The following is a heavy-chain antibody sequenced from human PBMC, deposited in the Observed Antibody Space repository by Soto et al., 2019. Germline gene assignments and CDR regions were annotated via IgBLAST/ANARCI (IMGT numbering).Heavy chain of an antibody. CDR3: ARDYNGNRNFDY. CDR1: GFTFNNHA. CDR2: MSGGVST. Sequence: EVQLLESGGGLVQPGGSLKLSCAASGFTFNNHAMTWVRQAPGKGLEWVSAMSGGVSTYYADSVKGRFTISRDNSKNALYLQMNNVRLGDKAVYYCARDYNGNRNFDYWGQGTLVTVSS. J-gene: IGHJ4*02. V-gene: IGHV3-23*01. D-gene: IGHD1-20*01.